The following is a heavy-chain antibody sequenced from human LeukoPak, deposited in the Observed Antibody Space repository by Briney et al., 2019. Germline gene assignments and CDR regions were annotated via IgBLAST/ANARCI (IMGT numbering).Heavy chain of an antibody. CDR1: GGTFNNYA. CDR2: IVPILGIA. V-gene: IGHV1-69*04. Sequence: ASVKVCCKASGGTFNNYAISWVRQAPGQGLEWMGRIVPILGIANYAQEFQGRLIITADKATSSAYMELSSLRSEDTAVYYCARDQGDNSYGYYAIWYAFDVWGQGTMVTVSS. D-gene: IGHD5-18*01. CDR3: ARDQGDNSYGYYAIWYAFDV. J-gene: IGHJ3*01.